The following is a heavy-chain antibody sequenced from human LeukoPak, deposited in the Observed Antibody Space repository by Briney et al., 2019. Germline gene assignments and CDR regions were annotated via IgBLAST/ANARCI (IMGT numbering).Heavy chain of an antibody. CDR2: INHSGST. CDR1: GGSFSGYY. J-gene: IGHJ4*02. V-gene: IGHV4-34*01. D-gene: IGHD5-24*01. CDR3: ARDKRWLQSQFDY. Sequence: SETLSLTCAVHGGSFSGYYWSWIRQPPGKGLEWIGEINHSGSTNYNPSLKSRVTISVDTSKNQFSLKLSSVTAADTAVYYCARDKRWLQSQFDYWGQGTLVTVSS.